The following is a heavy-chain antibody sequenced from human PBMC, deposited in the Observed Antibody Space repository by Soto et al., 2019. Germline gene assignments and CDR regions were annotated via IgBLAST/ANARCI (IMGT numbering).Heavy chain of an antibody. V-gene: IGHV3-11*01. CDR2: ITFSGNTV. Sequence: GSLRLSCAASGFTFSDSYMSWVRQAPGKGLEWISYITFSGNTVYYADSLKGRFTISRDNAKNSLYLQMNRLRAEDTAVYYCARVSWREKYGMDVWGQGTTVTVSS. CDR1: GFTFSDSY. J-gene: IGHJ6*02. CDR3: ARVSWREKYGMDV.